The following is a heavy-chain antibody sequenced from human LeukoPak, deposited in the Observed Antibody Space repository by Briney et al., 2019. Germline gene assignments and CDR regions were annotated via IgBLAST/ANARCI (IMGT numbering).Heavy chain of an antibody. CDR2: IYYSGST. V-gene: IGHV4-59*01. CDR3: ARERLGYYDRSGLDY. J-gene: IGHJ4*02. D-gene: IGHD3-22*01. CDR1: GGSISSYY. Sequence: SETLSLTCTVSGGSISSYYWNWIRQPPGKGLEWIGYIYYSGSTNYNPSLKSRVTTSVDTSKNRFSLKLSSVTAADTAVYYCARERLGYYDRSGLDYWGQGTLVTVSS.